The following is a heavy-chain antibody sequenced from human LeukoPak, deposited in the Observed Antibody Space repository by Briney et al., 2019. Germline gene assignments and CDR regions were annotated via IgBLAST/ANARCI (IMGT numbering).Heavy chain of an antibody. D-gene: IGHD6-13*01. CDR2: INPNSGGT. CDR1: GYTFTGYS. J-gene: IGHJ4*02. V-gene: IGHV1-2*02. CDR3: VRDMIAAAGAGG. Sequence: ASVKVSCKASGYTFTGYSMHWVRQAPGQGLEWMGWINPNSGGTDYAQKFQGRVTMTRVTSIGTAYLEVTRLTSDDTAVYFCVRDMIAAAGAGGWGQGTLVTVSS.